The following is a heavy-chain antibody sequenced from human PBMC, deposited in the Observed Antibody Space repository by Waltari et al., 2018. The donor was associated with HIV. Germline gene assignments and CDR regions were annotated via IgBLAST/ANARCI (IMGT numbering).Heavy chain of an antibody. Sequence: EMQLVESGGGLAQPGGSLRLSCAASGFTFSSYSMNWVRQAPEKGLEWVADFSSSRNIIYYADSVKGRCTISRDNAKNSLYLQMDSLGAEDTAVYYCAREGGYDSSGYLRGFDLWGRGTLVTV. V-gene: IGHV3-48*04. D-gene: IGHD3-22*01. CDR3: AREGGYDSSGYLRGFDL. CDR1: GFTFSSYS. CDR2: FSSSRNII. J-gene: IGHJ2*01.